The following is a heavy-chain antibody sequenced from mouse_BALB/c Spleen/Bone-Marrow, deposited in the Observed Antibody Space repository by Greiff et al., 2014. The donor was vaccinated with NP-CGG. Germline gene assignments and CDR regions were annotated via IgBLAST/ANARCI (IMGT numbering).Heavy chain of an antibody. Sequence: DVKLQESGGGLVKPGGSLKLSCAASGFTFSSYAMSWVRQTPEKRLEWVATISSGGSYTYYPDSVKGRSTISRDNAKNTLYLQMSSLKSEDTAMYYCTKIYYGYDGGYYYAMDYWGQGTSVTVSS. V-gene: IGHV5-6-4*01. CDR1: GFTFSSYA. CDR3: TKIYYGYDGGYYYAMDY. CDR2: ISSGGSYT. J-gene: IGHJ4*01. D-gene: IGHD2-2*01.